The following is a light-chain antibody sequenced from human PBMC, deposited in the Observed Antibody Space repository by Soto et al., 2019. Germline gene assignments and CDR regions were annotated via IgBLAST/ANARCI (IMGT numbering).Light chain of an antibody. CDR3: CSSAGNPFV. J-gene: IGLJ1*01. CDR2: AVN. V-gene: IGLV2-11*01. Sequence: QSVLTQPRSVSGSPGQSVTISCTGTSSDVGGYNYVSWYQQHPGKAPKLMIYAVNKRPSGVPDRFSGSKSGNTASLTISGLQADDEADYYCCSSAGNPFVFGSGTKLTVL. CDR1: SSDVGGYNY.